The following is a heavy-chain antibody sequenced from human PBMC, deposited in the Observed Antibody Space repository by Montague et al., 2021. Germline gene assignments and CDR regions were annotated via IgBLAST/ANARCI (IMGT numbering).Heavy chain of an antibody. CDR2: MYYSGNS. CDR3: ARVFSSWYVGWFDP. Sequence: ETLSLTCTVSGASITSNIYYWGWIRQSPGKGLEWIGSMYYSGNSFYQPSLKSRITTAVDTSKNQFSLKLSSVTAADTAIYYCARVFSSWYVGWFDPWGQGTLVTVPS. D-gene: IGHD6-13*01. J-gene: IGHJ5*02. V-gene: IGHV4-39*07. CDR1: GASITSNIYY.